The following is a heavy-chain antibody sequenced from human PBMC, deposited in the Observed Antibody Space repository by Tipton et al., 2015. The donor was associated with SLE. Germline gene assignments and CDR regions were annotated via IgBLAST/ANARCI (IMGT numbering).Heavy chain of an antibody. Sequence: LRLSCSVYGGSFSDYYWTWIRQPPGKGPEWIGYISHSGSTNYNPSLKSRVTISADTSKNQFSLRVNSVTSADTAVYYCARDWRGYYGSQAYYYYGMDVWGQGTTVIVSS. J-gene: IGHJ6*02. CDR2: ISHSGST. D-gene: IGHD3-10*01. V-gene: IGHV4-59*01. CDR1: GGSFSDYY. CDR3: ARDWRGYYGSQAYYYYGMDV.